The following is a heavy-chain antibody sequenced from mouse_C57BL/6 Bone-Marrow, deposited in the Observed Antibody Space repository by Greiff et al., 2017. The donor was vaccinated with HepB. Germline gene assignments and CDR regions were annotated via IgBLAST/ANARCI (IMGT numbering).Heavy chain of an antibody. Sequence: EVKLMESGGGLVKPGGSLKLSCAASGFTFSDYGMHWVRQAPEKGLEWVAYISSGSSTSYYADTVKGRFTISRDNAKNTLFLQMTSLRSEDTAMYYCARPGYGSPFAYWGQGTLVTVSA. CDR1: GFTFSDYG. CDR2: ISSGSSTS. V-gene: IGHV5-17*01. CDR3: ARPGYGSPFAY. J-gene: IGHJ3*01. D-gene: IGHD1-1*01.